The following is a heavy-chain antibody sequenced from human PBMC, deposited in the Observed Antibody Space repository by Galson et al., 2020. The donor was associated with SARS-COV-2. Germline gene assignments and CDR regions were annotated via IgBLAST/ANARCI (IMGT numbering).Heavy chain of an antibody. CDR2: IYPGDSDT. Sequence: GESLKISCKGSGYSFTSYWIGWVRQMPGKGLEWMGIIYPGDSDTRYSPSFQGQVTISADKSISTAYLQWSSLKASDTAMYYCARALLSLEQLLWFGELLPNYYFDYWGQGTLVTVSS. J-gene: IGHJ4*02. CDR1: GYSFTSYW. D-gene: IGHD3-10*01. V-gene: IGHV5-51*01. CDR3: ARALLSLEQLLWFGELLPNYYFDY.